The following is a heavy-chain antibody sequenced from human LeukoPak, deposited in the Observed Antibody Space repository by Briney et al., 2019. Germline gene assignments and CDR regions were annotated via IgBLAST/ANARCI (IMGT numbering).Heavy chain of an antibody. CDR2: IKRDGSQI. CDR1: GFTFSNDW. V-gene: IGHV3-7*01. Sequence: GGSLRLSCVSPGFTFSNDWMTWVRQAPGKGLEWVANIKRDGSQIHYADSVKGRFTISRDNTKLFLQMNSLRVEDTARYYCARDTSPSSGSTYFDAFDMWGQGTMVSVSS. CDR3: ARDTSPSSGSTYFDAFDM. J-gene: IGHJ3*02. D-gene: IGHD1-1*01.